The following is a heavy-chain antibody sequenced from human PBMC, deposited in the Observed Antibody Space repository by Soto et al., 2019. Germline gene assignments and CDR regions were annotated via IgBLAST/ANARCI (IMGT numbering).Heavy chain of an antibody. CDR2: TWYDESHK. V-gene: IGHV3-33*01. CDR1: GFIFSTYG. CDR3: LGYYYGMDV. Sequence: GGSLRLSCAASGFIFSTYGMHWVRQAPGKGLEWVAMTWYDESHKYYADSVKGRFTISRDNSKSTLYLQMNSLRAEDTAVYYCLGYYYGMDVWGQGTTVTVSS. J-gene: IGHJ6*02.